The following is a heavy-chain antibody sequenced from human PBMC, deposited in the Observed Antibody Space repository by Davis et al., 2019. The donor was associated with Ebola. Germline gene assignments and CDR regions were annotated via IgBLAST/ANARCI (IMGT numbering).Heavy chain of an antibody. CDR3: ARDYEW. D-gene: IGHD2-8*01. J-gene: IGHJ4*02. Sequence: ASVKVSCKASGYTFTNYGITWVRQAPGQGLEWMGWINPHNGNTNYAQNVQGRVIMTRDTSISTAYMELSRLRSDDTAVYYCARDYEWWGQGTLVTVSS. V-gene: IGHV1-18*04. CDR2: INPHNGNT. CDR1: GYTFTNYG.